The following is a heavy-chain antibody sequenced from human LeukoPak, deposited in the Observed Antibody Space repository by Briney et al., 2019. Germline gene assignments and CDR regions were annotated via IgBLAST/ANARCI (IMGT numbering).Heavy chain of an antibody. V-gene: IGHV1-18*01. J-gene: IGHJ4*02. D-gene: IGHD2-15*01. Sequence: GSSVTVSCKASGYTFTNYGISWARQAPGQGLEWMGWISPYNGNTNYAQKIQGRVTMTTDTSTSTAYMELRSLRADDTAVYYCARGRGGGTPDFDYWGQGTLVTVSS. CDR2: ISPYNGNT. CDR1: GYTFTNYG. CDR3: ARGRGGGTPDFDY.